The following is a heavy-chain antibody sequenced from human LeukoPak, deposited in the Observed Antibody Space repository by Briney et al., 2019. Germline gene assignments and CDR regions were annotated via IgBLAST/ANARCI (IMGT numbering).Heavy chain of an antibody. CDR2: ISGSGGRT. V-gene: IGHV3-23*01. Sequence: PGGSLRLSCTASGFTFGDYAMNWVRQAPGKGLEWVSAISGSGGRTYYADSVKGRFTISRDNSKNTLYLQMNSLRAEDTAVYYCAKPACGGECYYDMDVWGKGTTVTISS. CDR3: AKPACGGECYYDMDV. J-gene: IGHJ6*03. CDR1: GFTFGDYA. D-gene: IGHD2-21*01.